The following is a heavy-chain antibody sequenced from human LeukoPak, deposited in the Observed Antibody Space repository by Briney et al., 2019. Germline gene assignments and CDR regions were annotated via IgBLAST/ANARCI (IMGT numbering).Heavy chain of an antibody. D-gene: IGHD5-24*01. CDR1: GFTFSTYW. Sequence: GGSLRLSCAASGFTFSTYWMHWVRQAPGKGLEWVGFIRSKPYRGTTEYAASVKGRFNISRDDSKSIAYLQMNSLKTEDTAVYYCTRGRDGYNYQFDYWGQGTLVTVSS. V-gene: IGHV3-49*04. J-gene: IGHJ4*02. CDR2: IRSKPYRGTT. CDR3: TRGRDGYNYQFDY.